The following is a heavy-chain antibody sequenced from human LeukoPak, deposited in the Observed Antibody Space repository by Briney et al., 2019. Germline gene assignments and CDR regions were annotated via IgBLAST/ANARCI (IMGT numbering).Heavy chain of an antibody. CDR1: GGSISSSSYY. D-gene: IGHD6-19*01. Sequence: SETLSLTCTVSGGSISSSSYYRGWIRQPPGKGLEWIGSIYYSGSTYYNPSLKSRVTISVDTSKNQFSLKLSSVTAADTAVYYCASPLANSSGRDVWGQGTTVTVSS. CDR3: ASPLANSSGRDV. V-gene: IGHV4-39*01. CDR2: IYYSGST. J-gene: IGHJ6*02.